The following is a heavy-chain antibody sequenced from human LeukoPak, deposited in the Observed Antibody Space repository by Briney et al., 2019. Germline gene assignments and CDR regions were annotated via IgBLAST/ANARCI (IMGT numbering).Heavy chain of an antibody. CDR1: GFTVSSNY. CDR2: IYSGGST. D-gene: IGHD1-26*01. Sequence: GGSLRLSCAASGFTVSSNYMSWVRQAPGKGLEWVSIIYSGGSTYYADSVKGRFTISRDNSKNTLYLQMNSLRAEDTAVYYCARDPSGSYIFDYWGQGTLVTVSS. V-gene: IGHV3-53*01. J-gene: IGHJ4*02. CDR3: ARDPSGSYIFDY.